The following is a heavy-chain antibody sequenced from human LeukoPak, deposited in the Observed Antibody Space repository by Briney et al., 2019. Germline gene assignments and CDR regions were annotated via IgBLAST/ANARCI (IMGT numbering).Heavy chain of an antibody. CDR3: ARGGGAKIYYDSSGPPNY. CDR2: ISSNGGST. V-gene: IGHV3-64*01. D-gene: IGHD3-22*01. CDR1: GFTFSSYA. J-gene: IGHJ4*02. Sequence: GSLRLSCVASGFTFSSYAMHWVRQAPGKGLEYVSVISSNGGSTYYANSVKGRFTISRDNSKNTLYLQMGSLRAEDMAVYYCARGGGAKIYYDSSGPPNYWGQGTLVTVSS.